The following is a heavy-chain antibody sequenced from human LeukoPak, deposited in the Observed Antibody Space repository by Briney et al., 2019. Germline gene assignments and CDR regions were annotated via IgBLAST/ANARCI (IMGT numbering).Heavy chain of an antibody. V-gene: IGHV3-23*01. CDR2: ITGSGGST. CDR3: AKDLVYSASQSSTPLDY. CDR1: GFTFSSYA. D-gene: IGHD3-10*01. Sequence: GGSLRLSCAASGFTFSSYAMTWVRQAPGKGLEWVSTITGSGGSTYYADSVKGRFTISRDNSKNTLYLQMNSLRAEDTAVYYCAKDLVYSASQSSTPLDYWGLGNLVTVS. J-gene: IGHJ4*02.